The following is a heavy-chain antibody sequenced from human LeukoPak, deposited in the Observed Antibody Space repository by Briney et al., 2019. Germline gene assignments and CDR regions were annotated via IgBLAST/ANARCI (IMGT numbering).Heavy chain of an antibody. J-gene: IGHJ4*02. V-gene: IGHV3-23*01. CDR1: GFTFSSYA. CDR3: AKDRDDYVWGSYRYYY. CDR2: ISGSGGST. D-gene: IGHD3-16*02. Sequence: GGSLRLSCAASGFTFSSYAMSWVRQAPGKGLEWVSAISGSGGSTYYADSVKGRFTISRDNSENTLYLQMNSLRAEDTAVYYCAKDRDDYVWGSYRYYYWGQGTLVTVSS.